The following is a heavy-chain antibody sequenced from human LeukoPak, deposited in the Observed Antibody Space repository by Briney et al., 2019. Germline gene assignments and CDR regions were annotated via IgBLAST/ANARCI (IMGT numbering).Heavy chain of an antibody. V-gene: IGHV3-23*01. CDR3: ATVAGLERDSDY. J-gene: IGHJ4*02. Sequence: GGSLRLSCAASGFTFSSYAMGWVRQAPGKGLEWVSAISGSGGSTYYADSVKGRFTISRDNSKNTLYLQMNSLRAEDTAVYYCATVAGLERDSDYWGQGTLVTVSS. CDR2: ISGSGGST. D-gene: IGHD1-1*01. CDR1: GFTFSSYA.